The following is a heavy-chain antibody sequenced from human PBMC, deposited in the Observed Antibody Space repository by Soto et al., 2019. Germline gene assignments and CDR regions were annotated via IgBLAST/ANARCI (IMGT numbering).Heavy chain of an antibody. J-gene: IGHJ3*02. Sequence: PSETLSLTCTVSGGSINVSSYFWVWIRQPPGKGLEWIVSLYVGRRSHSNPSLTSRATTSIYTSKNQFYLSLISATAAATSIYDFSYYARAMTIYGGLDIWGQGTMVTVSS. CDR1: GGSINVSSYF. CDR3: SYYARAMTIYGGLDI. D-gene: IGHD2-2*01. CDR2: LYVGRRS. V-gene: IGHV4-39*01.